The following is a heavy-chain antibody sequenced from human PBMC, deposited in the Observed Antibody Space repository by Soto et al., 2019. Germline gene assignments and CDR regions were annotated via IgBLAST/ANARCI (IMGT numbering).Heavy chain of an antibody. D-gene: IGHD2-21*02. V-gene: IGHV1-18*01. CDR2: ISAYNGNT. J-gene: IGHJ4*02. CDR3: ARVVVTAISSPEFDY. CDR1: GYTFTSYG. Sequence: QVQLVQSGAEVKKPGASVKVSCKASGYTFTSYGISWVRQAPGQGLEWMGWISAYNGNTNYAQKLQGRVTMTTDTATSTAYMELRSLRSDDTAVYYCARVVVTAISSPEFDYWGQGTLVTVSS.